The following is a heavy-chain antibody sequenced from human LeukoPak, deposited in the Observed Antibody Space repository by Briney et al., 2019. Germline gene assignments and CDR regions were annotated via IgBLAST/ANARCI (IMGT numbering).Heavy chain of an antibody. CDR3: ASRLGYCSSTSCYVPFDY. CDR2: MNPNSGNT. J-gene: IGHJ4*02. V-gene: IGHV1-8*03. CDR1: GYTFTSYD. D-gene: IGHD2-2*01. Sequence: ASVKVSCKASGYTFTSYDINWVRQATGQGLEWMGWMNPNSGNTGYAQKFQGRVTITRNTSISTAYMELSSLRSEDTAVYYCASRLGYCSSTSCYVPFDYWGQGTLVTVSS.